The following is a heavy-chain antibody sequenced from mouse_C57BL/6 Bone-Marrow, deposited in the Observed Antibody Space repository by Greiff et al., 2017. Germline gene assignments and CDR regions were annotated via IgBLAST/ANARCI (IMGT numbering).Heavy chain of an antibody. V-gene: IGHV5-12*01. CDR1: GFTFSDYY. CDR3: ARHPYGNYAWFAY. J-gene: IGHJ3*01. D-gene: IGHD2-1*01. Sequence: DVTLVESGGGLVQPGGSLKLSCAASGFTFSDYYMYWVRQTPEKRLEWVAYISNGGGSTYYPDTVKGRFTISRDNAKNTLYLQMSRLKSEDTAMYYCARHPYGNYAWFAYWGQGTLVTVSA. CDR2: ISNGGGST.